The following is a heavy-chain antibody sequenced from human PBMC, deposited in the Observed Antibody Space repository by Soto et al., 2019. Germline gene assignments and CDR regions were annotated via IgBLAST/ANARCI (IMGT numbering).Heavy chain of an antibody. J-gene: IGHJ4*02. CDR1: GVSISSGNW. Sequence: PSETLSLTCAVSGVSISSGNWWTWVRQPPQRGLEYIVVIFHDGAANYYPPFERQVAISVDTSKNKFSLILTSVTAADTAIYFFARLYYDTRLNYVYFDFWGQGTLVTVSS. D-gene: IGHD3-22*01. CDR3: ARLYYDTRLNYVYFDF. CDR2: IFHDGAA. V-gene: IGHV4-4*02.